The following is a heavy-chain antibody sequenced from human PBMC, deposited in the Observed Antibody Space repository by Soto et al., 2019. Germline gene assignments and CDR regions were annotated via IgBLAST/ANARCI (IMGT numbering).Heavy chain of an antibody. CDR2: IIPIFSTA. J-gene: IGHJ4*02. D-gene: IGHD3-22*01. CDR1: GGTFSRHA. V-gene: IGHV1-69*01. CDR3: ARGWGYDSNDYYYAY. Sequence: QVQLVQSGAEVRKPGSSVKVSCKASGGTFSRHAISWVRQAPGQGLEWMGGIIPIFSTANHAQKFQGRVTIIADESTSTVYMELSSLRSEDTAIYYCARGWGYDSNDYYYAYWGQGTLVIVSS.